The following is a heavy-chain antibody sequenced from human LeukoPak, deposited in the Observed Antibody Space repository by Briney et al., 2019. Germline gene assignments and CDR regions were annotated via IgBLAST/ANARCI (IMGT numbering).Heavy chain of an antibody. CDR2: VKQDGTEK. V-gene: IGHV3-7*01. CDR3: ATLDSTKSVL. D-gene: IGHD2-2*01. J-gene: IGHJ1*01. CDR1: GFRFGRDW. Sequence: PGGSLRLSCVASGFRFGRDWISWVRQAPGKGLEWVACVKQDGTEKTYVVSGWGRFTVSVDNGKNSLYLQMNSLRAEDTAKYYCATLDSTKSVLWGRGTAVIVSS.